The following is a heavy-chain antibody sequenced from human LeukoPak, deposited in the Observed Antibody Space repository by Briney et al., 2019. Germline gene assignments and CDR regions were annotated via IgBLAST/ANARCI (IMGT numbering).Heavy chain of an antibody. CDR1: GFTFDDYG. CDR2: INWNGGST. D-gene: IGHD6-13*01. CDR3: ARASGYSSSWYGSVH. J-gene: IGHJ4*02. V-gene: IGHV3-20*04. Sequence: RPGGSLRLSCAASGFTFDDYGMSWVRQAPGKGLEWVSGINWNGGSTGYADSVKGRFTISRDNAKNSLYLQMNSLRAEDTALYYCARASGYSSSWYGSVHWGQGTLVTVSS.